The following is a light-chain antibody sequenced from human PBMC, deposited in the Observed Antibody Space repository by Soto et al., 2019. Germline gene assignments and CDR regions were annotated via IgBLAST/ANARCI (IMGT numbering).Light chain of an antibody. V-gene: IGKV3-20*01. CDR3: XXXXXXSIT. CDR2: RAS. Sequence: EILVTQSPGTLSLSPGERATLSCRASQRVGSIYLAWYQQRPGHAPRLLIYRASTRATGLPVRFRGSGYGTEFTLTISGLEPEDFAVXXXXXXXXXSITFGQGTRLEIK. CDR1: QRVGSIY. J-gene: IGKJ5*01.